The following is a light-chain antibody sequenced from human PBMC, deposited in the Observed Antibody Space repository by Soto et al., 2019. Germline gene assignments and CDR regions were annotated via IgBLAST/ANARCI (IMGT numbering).Light chain of an antibody. CDR1: TSDVGSYNL. CDR2: EGS. CDR3: CSYTGSYSLV. Sequence: QSVLTQPASVSGSPGQSITISCTGTTSDVGSYNLVSWYQQHPGEVPKLMIYEGSNRPSGVSSRFSGSKSGNTASLTISGLQAEDEADYYCCSYTGSYSLVFGGGTKVTVL. V-gene: IGLV2-23*01. J-gene: IGLJ2*01.